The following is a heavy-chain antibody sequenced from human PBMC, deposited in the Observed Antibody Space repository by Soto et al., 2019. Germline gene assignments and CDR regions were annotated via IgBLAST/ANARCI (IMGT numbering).Heavy chain of an antibody. J-gene: IGHJ6*02. CDR1: GYTFTGYY. D-gene: IGHD2-2*02. Sequence: QVQLVQSGAEVKKPGASVKVSCKASGYTFTGYYMHWVRQAPGQGLEWMGWINPNSGGTNYAQKFQGWVTMTRDTSISTAYMELSRLRSDDTAVYYCARGLSVVVVPAAIRRDYYYYGMDVWGHGTTVTVSS. V-gene: IGHV1-2*04. CDR2: INPNSGGT. CDR3: ARGLSVVVVPAAIRRDYYYYGMDV.